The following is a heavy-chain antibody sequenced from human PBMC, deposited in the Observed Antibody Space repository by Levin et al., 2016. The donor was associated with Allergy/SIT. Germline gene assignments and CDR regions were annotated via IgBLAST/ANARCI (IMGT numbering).Heavy chain of an antibody. D-gene: IGHD2-15*01. CDR2: ISGYNGNT. Sequence: ASVKVSCKASGYTFTTYGISWVRQAPGQGLEWMGWISGYNGNTNYAQKFLGRVILTTDTSTSTAYMEVRSLRSDDTAVYYCARGPSYCNGGHCYLGYWGQGTLVPVSS. CDR3: ARGPSYCNGGHCYLGY. J-gene: IGHJ4*02. V-gene: IGHV1-18*01. CDR1: GYTFTTYG.